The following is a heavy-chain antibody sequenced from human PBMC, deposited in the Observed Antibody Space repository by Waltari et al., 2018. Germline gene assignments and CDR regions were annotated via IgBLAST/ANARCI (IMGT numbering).Heavy chain of an antibody. Sequence: QLQLQESGPGLVKPSETLSLTCTVSGGSISSSSYYWGWIRQPPGKGLEWIVSIYYSGSTYEDPSLKSRVTISVDTSKNQFSLKLSSVTAADTAVYYCARGPPWSSSYDYWGQGTLVTVSS. V-gene: IGHV4-39*07. CDR1: GGSISSSSYY. CDR3: ARGPPWSSSYDY. CDR2: IYYSGST. D-gene: IGHD6-13*01. J-gene: IGHJ4*02.